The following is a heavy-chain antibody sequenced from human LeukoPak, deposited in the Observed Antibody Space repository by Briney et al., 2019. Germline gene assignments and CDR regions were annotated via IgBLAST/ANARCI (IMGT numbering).Heavy chain of an antibody. V-gene: IGHV3-11*05. CDR1: RFTFSDYC. CDR3: ARVANCAGDCFRGKFDY. Sequence: GGSLRLSCAASRFTFSDYCVTWIRQAPGKGLEWVSYISSSSGYTNYADSVKGRFTISRDNAQNSLYLQMNSLRAEDTAVYYCARVANCAGDCFRGKFDYWGQGALVTVSS. D-gene: IGHD2-21*02. CDR2: ISSSSGYT. J-gene: IGHJ4*02.